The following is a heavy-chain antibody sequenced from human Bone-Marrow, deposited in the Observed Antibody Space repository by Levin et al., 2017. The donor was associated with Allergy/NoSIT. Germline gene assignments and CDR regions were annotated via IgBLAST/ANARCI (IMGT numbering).Heavy chain of an antibody. V-gene: IGHV3-7*01. D-gene: IGHD5-18*01. CDR2: IKEDGSDR. Sequence: VASVKVSCAASGFTFSTYWMSWVRQAPGKGLEWVATIKEDGSDRFHVDSVKGRFTISRDNAKNSVYLQMNSLRAEDTAIYYCAREAFSYGCESWGQGTLVTVSS. J-gene: IGHJ5*02. CDR3: AREAFSYGCES. CDR1: GFTFSTYW.